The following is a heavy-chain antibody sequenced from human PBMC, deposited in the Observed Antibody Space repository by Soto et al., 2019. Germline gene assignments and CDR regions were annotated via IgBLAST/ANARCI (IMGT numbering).Heavy chain of an antibody. CDR1: VFTFSSYS. V-gene: IGHV3-23*01. Sequence: LXLSCAASVFTFSSYSMSWVRQAPGKGLEWVSAISGSGGSTYYADSVKGRFTISRDNSKNTLYLQMNSLRAEDTAVYYCAKYSSSFDYWGQGTLVTASS. CDR3: AKYSSSFDY. D-gene: IGHD6-6*01. CDR2: ISGSGGST. J-gene: IGHJ4*02.